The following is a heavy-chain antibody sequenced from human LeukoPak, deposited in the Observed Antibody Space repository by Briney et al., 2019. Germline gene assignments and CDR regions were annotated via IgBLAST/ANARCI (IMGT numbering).Heavy chain of an antibody. CDR1: GGSFSGYY. V-gene: IGHV4-34*01. D-gene: IGHD4-23*01. CDR3: ARHDYGGNPFDY. Sequence: PSETLSLTCAVYGGSFSGYYWSWIRQPPGKGLEWIGEINHSGSTNYNPSLKSRVTISVDTSKNHFSLKLSSVTAADTAVYYCARHDYGGNPFDYWGQGTLVTVSS. CDR2: INHSGST. J-gene: IGHJ4*02.